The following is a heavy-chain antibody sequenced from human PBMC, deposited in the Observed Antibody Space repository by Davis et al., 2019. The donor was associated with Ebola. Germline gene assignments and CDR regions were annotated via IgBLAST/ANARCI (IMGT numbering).Heavy chain of an antibody. V-gene: IGHV3-33*08. CDR2: IWYDGSNK. J-gene: IGHJ2*01. D-gene: IGHD2-21*02. CDR3: ARDGGDRWYFDL. Sequence: GESLKISCAASGLTFSAYSMHWVRQAPGKGLEWVAVIWYDGSNKYYADSVKGRFTISRDNSKNTLYLQMNSLRAEDTAVYYCARDGGDRWYFDLWGQGTLVTVSS. CDR1: GLTFSAYS.